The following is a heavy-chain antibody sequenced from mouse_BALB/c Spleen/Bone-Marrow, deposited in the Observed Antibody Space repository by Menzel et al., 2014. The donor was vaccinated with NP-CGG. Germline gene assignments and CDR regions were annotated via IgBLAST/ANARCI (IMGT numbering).Heavy chain of an antibody. J-gene: IGHJ2*01. V-gene: IGHV1-69*01. CDR2: IDTSDSYT. D-gene: IGHD2-1*01. CDR1: GYTFTDYW. Sequence: VQLQQSGAELVMPGASVKMSCKASGYTFTDYWMHWVKQRPGQGLEWIGAIDTSDSYTSYNQKFKGKATLTVDGSSSTAYMQLSSLTSEDSAVYYCAFYYGNYGDYWGQGTTLTVSS. CDR3: AFYYGNYGDY.